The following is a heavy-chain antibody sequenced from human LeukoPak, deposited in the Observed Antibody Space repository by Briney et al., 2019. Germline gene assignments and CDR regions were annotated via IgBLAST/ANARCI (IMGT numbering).Heavy chain of an antibody. J-gene: IGHJ5*02. V-gene: IGHV1-69*05. D-gene: IGHD7-27*01. CDR2: IIPIFGTA. CDR1: GGTFSSYA. CDR3: ARDSGDWGTNWFDP. Sequence: SVKVSCKASGGTFSSYAISWVRQAPGQGLEWMGGIIPIFGTANYSQKFQGRVTITTDESTSTAYMELSSLRSEDTAVYYCARDSGDWGTNWFDPWGQGTLVTVSS.